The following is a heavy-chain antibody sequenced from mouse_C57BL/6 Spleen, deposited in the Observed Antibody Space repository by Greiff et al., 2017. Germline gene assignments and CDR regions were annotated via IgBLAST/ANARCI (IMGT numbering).Heavy chain of an antibody. CDR3: TGGREYGVFAY. CDR2: IYPGDGDT. CDR1: GYAFSSSW. J-gene: IGHJ3*01. Sequence: QVQLQQSGAELVKPGASVKLSCKASGYAFSSSWMNWVKQRPGKGLEWIGRIYPGDGDTNYNGKFKGKATLTADKSSSTAYMQLSSLTSEDSAVYCCTGGREYGVFAYWGQGTMVTVSA. D-gene: IGHD1-2*01. V-gene: IGHV1-82*01.